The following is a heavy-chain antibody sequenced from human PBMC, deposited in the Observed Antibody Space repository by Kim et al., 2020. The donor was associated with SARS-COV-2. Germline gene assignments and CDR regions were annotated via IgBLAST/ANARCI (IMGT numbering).Heavy chain of an antibody. D-gene: IGHD2-2*01. CDR1: GYTLTELS. CDR2: FDPEDGET. J-gene: IGHJ6*02. Sequence: ASVKVSCKVSGYTLTELSMHWVRQAPGKGLEWIGGFDPEDGETIYAQKFQGRVTMTEDTSTDTAYMELSSLRSEDTAVYYCATASGQDIVVVPAAMRSYYGMDVWGQGTTVTVSS. CDR3: ATASGQDIVVVPAAMRSYYGMDV. V-gene: IGHV1-24*01.